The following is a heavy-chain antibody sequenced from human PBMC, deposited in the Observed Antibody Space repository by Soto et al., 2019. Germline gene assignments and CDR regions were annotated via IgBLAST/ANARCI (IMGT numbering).Heavy chain of an antibody. V-gene: IGHV4-30-4*01. D-gene: IGHD3-16*02. CDR2: IYYSGST. Sequence: ASETLSLTCTVSGGSINSGDYHWSWIRQSPGKGLEWIGAIYYSGSTYYNPSLKSRIRISVDTSNNQFSLNINSVTAADTAVYYCPPDYRVPSAGAMDVWGEGTRVTVSS. CDR1: GGSINSGDYH. CDR3: PPDYRVPSAGAMDV. J-gene: IGHJ6*04.